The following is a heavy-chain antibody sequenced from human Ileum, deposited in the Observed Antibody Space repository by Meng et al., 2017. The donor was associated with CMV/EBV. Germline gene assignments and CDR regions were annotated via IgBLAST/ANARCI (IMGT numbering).Heavy chain of an antibody. CDR2: IYARGST. Sequence: GHLVESGVCMVQLGGSLRLSCEASALIVSSTYITWVRQAAGKWLGWVSVIYARGSTFYADSVKGRFTISRDNSENTLFLQMSSLRVEDTAVYYCVGVGAPGGQGTLVTVSS. CDR1: ALIVSSTY. J-gene: IGHJ4*02. D-gene: IGHD1-26*01. CDR3: VGVGAP. V-gene: IGHV3-66*01.